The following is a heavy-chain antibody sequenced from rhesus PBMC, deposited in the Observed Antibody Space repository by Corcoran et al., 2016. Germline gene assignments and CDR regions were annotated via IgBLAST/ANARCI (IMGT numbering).Heavy chain of an antibody. Sequence: QVTLKESGPALVKPTQTLTLTCTFSGFSITTTGTGVGWSRQPPGKALEWLASIHWNDNKFYSPSLKTRLTISKDTSKNQVVLTLTNMDPVDTATYYCARIWGYWGQGVLVTVSS. CDR2: IHWNDNK. CDR3: ARIWGY. J-gene: IGHJ4*01. D-gene: IGHD3-34*01. V-gene: IGHV2-95*01. CDR1: GFSITTTGTG.